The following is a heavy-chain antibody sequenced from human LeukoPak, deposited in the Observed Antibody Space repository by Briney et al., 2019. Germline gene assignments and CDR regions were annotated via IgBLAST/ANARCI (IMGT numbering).Heavy chain of an antibody. D-gene: IGHD4-11*01. CDR1: GDSISSGNYY. CDR2: LYYSGST. V-gene: IGHV4-39*01. CDR3: ARGLTTVSGEYFDL. Sequence: SETLSLTCSVSGDSISSGNYYWGWIRQPPGKGLEWIGNLYYSGSTYYYPSFKSRVTISVDTSKNQFSLKLSSVTPEDTAVYYCARGLTTVSGEYFDLWGRGTRVTVSS. J-gene: IGHJ2*01.